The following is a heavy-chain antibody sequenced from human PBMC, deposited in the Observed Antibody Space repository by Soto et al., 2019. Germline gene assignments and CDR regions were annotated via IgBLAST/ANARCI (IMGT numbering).Heavy chain of an antibody. D-gene: IGHD6-19*01. CDR3: ARHAGSKWLVPSPGMDV. CDR2: IYYSGST. Sequence: SETLSLTCTVSGGSISSSSYYWGWIRQPPGKGLEWIGSIYYSGSTYYNPSLKSRVTISVDTSKNQFSLKLSSVTAADTAVYYCARHAGSKWLVPSPGMDVWGQGTTVTVSS. V-gene: IGHV4-39*01. J-gene: IGHJ6*02. CDR1: GGSISSSSYY.